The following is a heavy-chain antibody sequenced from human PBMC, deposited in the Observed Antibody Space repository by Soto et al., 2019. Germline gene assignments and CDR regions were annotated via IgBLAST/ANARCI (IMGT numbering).Heavy chain of an antibody. D-gene: IGHD5-12*01. CDR1: GYTFTGYY. V-gene: IGHV1-2*04. J-gene: IGHJ4*02. Sequence: ASVKVSCKASGYTFTGYYKHWVRQAPGQGLEWMGWINPNSGGTNYAQKFQGWVTMTRDTSISTAYMELSRLRSDDTAVYYCAREAQYSGYFSRENYFDYWGQGTLVTVSS. CDR3: AREAQYSGYFSRENYFDY. CDR2: INPNSGGT.